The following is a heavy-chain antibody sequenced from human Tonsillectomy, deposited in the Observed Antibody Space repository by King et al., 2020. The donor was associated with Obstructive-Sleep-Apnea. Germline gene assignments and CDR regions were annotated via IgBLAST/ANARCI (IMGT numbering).Heavy chain of an antibody. CDR1: GFTFCSYW. D-gene: IGHD4-17*01. CDR3: ARVAPQNGDYVEFDY. CDR2: IVSDGSST. Sequence: VQLVESGGGLVQPGGSLRLSCAASGFTFCSYWMHWVRQAPGKGLLCVSRIVSDGSSTSYADSVKGRFTISSDNAKNTLYLQMNSLRAEDTAVYFCARVAPQNGDYVEFDYWGQGTLVTVSS. J-gene: IGHJ4*02. V-gene: IGHV3-74*01.